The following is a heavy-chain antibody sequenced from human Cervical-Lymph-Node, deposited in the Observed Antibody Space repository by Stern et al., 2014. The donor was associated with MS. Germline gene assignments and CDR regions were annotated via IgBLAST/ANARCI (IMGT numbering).Heavy chain of an antibody. CDR3: ASPDTAMVLGWYFGL. Sequence: VESGGGLVKPGGSLRLSCAASGFTFSDYYMTWIRQASGQGLEWISYISSSGDAMYYADSVKGRFTISRDNAKNSLYLQMNSLRAEDTAVYYCASPDTAMVLGWYFGLWGRGTLVTVSS. J-gene: IGHJ2*01. CDR2: ISSSGDAM. D-gene: IGHD5-18*01. V-gene: IGHV3-11*01. CDR1: GFTFSDYY.